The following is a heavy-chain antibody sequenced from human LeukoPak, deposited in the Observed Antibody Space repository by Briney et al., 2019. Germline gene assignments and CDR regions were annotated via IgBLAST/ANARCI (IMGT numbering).Heavy chain of an antibody. Sequence: PSQTLSLTCTVSGGSISSGSYYWSWIRQPAGKGLEWIGRIYTSGSTNYNPSLKSRVTISVDTSKNQFSLKLSSVTAADTAVYYCARATPRVGATVDWGQGILVTVSS. CDR2: IYTSGST. CDR1: GGSISSGSYY. V-gene: IGHV4-61*02. CDR3: ARATPRVGATVD. J-gene: IGHJ4*02. D-gene: IGHD1-26*01.